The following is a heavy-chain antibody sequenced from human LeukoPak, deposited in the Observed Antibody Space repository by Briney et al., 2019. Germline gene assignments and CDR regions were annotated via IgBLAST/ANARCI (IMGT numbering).Heavy chain of an antibody. CDR2: IYSGGNT. V-gene: IGHV3-66*01. J-gene: IGHJ4*02. CDR1: GFTVSRNY. D-gene: IGHD6-13*01. CDR3: ARDRDSSSWFGY. Sequence: PEGSLRLSCAASGFTVSRNYMSWVRQAPGKGLEWVSIIYSGGNTYYADSVEGRFTISRDNSKNTLYLQMDSLRAEDTAVYYCARDRDSSSWFGYWGQGTLVTVSS.